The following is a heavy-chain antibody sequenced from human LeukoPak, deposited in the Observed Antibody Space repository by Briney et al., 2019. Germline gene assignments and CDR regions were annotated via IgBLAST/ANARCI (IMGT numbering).Heavy chain of an antibody. V-gene: IGHV4-39*01. D-gene: IGHD6-13*01. J-gene: IGHJ5*02. Sequence: PSETLSLTCTVSGGSINSSSYYWGWIRQPPGKGLEWIGSIYYSGSTYYNPSLKSRVTISVDTSKNQFSLKLSSVTAADTAVYYCARQGIAAAGSEWFDPWGQGTLVTVSS. CDR2: IYYSGST. CDR1: GGSINSSSYY. CDR3: ARQGIAAAGSEWFDP.